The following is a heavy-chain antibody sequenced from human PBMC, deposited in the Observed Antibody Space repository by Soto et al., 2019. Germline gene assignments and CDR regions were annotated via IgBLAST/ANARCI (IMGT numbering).Heavy chain of an antibody. CDR3: ARVYIVVVPDAHISEYYFDY. D-gene: IGHD2-2*01. CDR2: IIPIFGTA. J-gene: IGHJ4*02. Sequence: SVKVSCKASGGTFSSYAISWVRQAPGQGLEWMGGIIPIFGTANYAQKFQGRVTITADKSTSTAYMELSSLRSEDTAVYYCARVYIVVVPDAHISEYYFDYWGQGTLVTVSS. CDR1: GGTFSSYA. V-gene: IGHV1-69*06.